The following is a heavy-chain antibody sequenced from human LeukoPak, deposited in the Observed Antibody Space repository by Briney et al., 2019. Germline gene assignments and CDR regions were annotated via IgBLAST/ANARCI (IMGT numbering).Heavy chain of an antibody. CDR1: GFTVSSNY. Sequence: PGGSLRLSCAASGFTVSSNYMSWVRQAPGKGLEWVSLIYSGADTYYADSVKGRFTISRDNSKNTLYLQMNSLRAEDTAVYYCAKKVYSGGWYDYWGQGTLVTVSS. CDR2: IYSGADT. D-gene: IGHD6-19*01. V-gene: IGHV3-53*01. J-gene: IGHJ4*02. CDR3: AKKVYSGGWYDY.